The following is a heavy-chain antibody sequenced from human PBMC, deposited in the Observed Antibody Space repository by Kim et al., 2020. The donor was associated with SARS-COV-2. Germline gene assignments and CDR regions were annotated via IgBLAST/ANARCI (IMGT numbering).Heavy chain of an antibody. V-gene: IGHV1-46*01. J-gene: IGHJ4*02. Sequence: QKFQGRVHMTRETSTSTVYMELSSLRSEDTAVYYCARDLVVVPAASGFDYWGQGTLVTVSS. CDR3: ARDLVVVPAASGFDY. D-gene: IGHD2-2*01.